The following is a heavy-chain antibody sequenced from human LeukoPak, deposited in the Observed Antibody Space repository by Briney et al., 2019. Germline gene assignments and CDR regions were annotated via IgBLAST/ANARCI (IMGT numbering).Heavy chain of an antibody. Sequence: GGSLRLSCAASGFTFSSYSMNWVRQAPGKGLEWVSYISSSSSTIYYADSVKGRFIISRDNSKKTLYLQMNSLRAEDTAVYYCAKDDYGDLIDYWGQGTLVTVSS. CDR3: AKDDYGDLIDY. D-gene: IGHD4-17*01. CDR2: ISSSSSTI. CDR1: GFTFSSYS. J-gene: IGHJ4*02. V-gene: IGHV3-48*01.